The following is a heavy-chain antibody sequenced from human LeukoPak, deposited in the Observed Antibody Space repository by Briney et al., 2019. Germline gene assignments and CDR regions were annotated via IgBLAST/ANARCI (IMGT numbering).Heavy chain of an antibody. J-gene: IGHJ6*02. D-gene: IGHD6-13*01. CDR2: INAGNGNT. Sequence: GASVKVSCKASGYTFTSYAMHWVRQAPGQRLEWMGWINAGNGNTKYSQKFQGRVTITRDTSASTAYMELSSLRSEDTAVYYCARGSSSRYYYGMDVWGQGTTVTVSS. V-gene: IGHV1-3*01. CDR3: ARGSSSRYYYGMDV. CDR1: GYTFTSYA.